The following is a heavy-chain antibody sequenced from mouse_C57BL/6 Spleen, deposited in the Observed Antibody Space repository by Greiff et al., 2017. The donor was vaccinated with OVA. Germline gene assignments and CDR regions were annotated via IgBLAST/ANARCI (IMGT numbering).Heavy chain of an antibody. CDR3: ARERYDYDVDY. Sequence: VQLQQSGAELVKPGASVKMSCKASGYTFTSYWITWVKQRPGQGLEWIGDIYPGSGSTNYNEKFKSKATLTVDTSSSTAYMQLSSLTSEDSAVYYCARERYDYDVDYWGQGTTLTVSS. J-gene: IGHJ2*01. V-gene: IGHV1-55*01. D-gene: IGHD2-4*01. CDR2: IYPGSGST. CDR1: GYTFTSYW.